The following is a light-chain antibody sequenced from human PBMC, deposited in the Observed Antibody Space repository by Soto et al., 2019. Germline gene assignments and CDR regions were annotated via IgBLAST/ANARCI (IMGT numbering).Light chain of an antibody. CDR3: VTWDNNLRGWV. Sequence: QSVLTQPPSVSAAPGQKVTISCSGGNSNIGSNFVSWYQQVPGAAPKLVIYDNNKRFSAIPDRFSGSKSGTSATLGITGLQTGDEADFYCVTWDNNLRGWVFGGGTKLTVL. V-gene: IGLV1-51*01. J-gene: IGLJ3*02. CDR2: DNN. CDR1: NSNIGSNF.